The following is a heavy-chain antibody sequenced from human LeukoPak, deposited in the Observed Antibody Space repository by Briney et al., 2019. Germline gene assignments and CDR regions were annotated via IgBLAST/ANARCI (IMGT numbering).Heavy chain of an antibody. CDR3: ARKPDGFDV. Sequence: PGGSLKLSCAASGFSFNTYWMSWVRQAPGKGLECVANINQDGSETQYVDSVKGRFTISRDNAENSLHLQVSSLRGEDSGICYCARKPDGFDVWGQGTMVTVSS. J-gene: IGHJ3*01. CDR2: INQDGSET. CDR1: GFSFNTYW. V-gene: IGHV3-7*01.